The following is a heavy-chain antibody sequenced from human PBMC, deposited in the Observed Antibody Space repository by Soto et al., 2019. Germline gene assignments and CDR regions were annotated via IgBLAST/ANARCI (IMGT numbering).Heavy chain of an antibody. CDR3: AREAIQTGITSYLTGGFYFDY. CDR1: GGSISSGGYY. V-gene: IGHV4-31*03. Sequence: SETLSLTCTVSGGSISSGGYYWSWIRQHPGKGLEWIGYIYYSGSTYYNPSLKSRVTISVDTSKNQFSLKLSSVTAADTAVYYCAREAIQTGITSYLTGGFYFDYWGQGTLVTVSS. J-gene: IGHJ4*02. CDR2: IYYSGST. D-gene: IGHD2-8*02.